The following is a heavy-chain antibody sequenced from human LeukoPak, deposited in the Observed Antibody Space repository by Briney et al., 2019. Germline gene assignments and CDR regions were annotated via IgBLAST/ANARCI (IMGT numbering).Heavy chain of an antibody. J-gene: IGHJ4*02. CDR3: ARARNGTLKY. CDR1: GFTFRHYA. V-gene: IGHV3-30*01. Sequence: GGSLRLSCAASGFTFRHYAMHWVRQAPGKGLEGVAVISYDGSHQYSADSVKGRLSISRDNSRHTLYLQMNSLRPEDTAVYYCARARNGTLKYWGQGTLVIVSS. D-gene: IGHD1-26*01. CDR2: ISYDGSHQ.